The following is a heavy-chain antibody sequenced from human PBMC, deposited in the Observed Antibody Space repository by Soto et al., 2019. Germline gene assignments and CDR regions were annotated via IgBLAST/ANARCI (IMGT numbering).Heavy chain of an antibody. CDR2: IYPGGSDT. J-gene: IGHJ6*02. Sequence: PGESLKISCKGSGYSFTSYWIGWVRQMPGKGLEWMGIIYPGGSDTRYSPSFQGQVTISADNSISTAYLQWSSLKASDTAMYYCARHPYDDSNYNTARLGMDVGGQGSTVTVSS. V-gene: IGHV5-51*01. CDR1: GYSFTSYW. CDR3: ARHPYDDSNYNTARLGMDV. D-gene: IGHD4-4*01.